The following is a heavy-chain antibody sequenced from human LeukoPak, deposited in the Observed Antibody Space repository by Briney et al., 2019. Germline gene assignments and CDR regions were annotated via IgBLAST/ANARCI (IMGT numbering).Heavy chain of an antibody. Sequence: GGSLRLSCAASGFTFSSYWMHWVRQAPGKGLVWVSRTNHDGSSTTYADSVKGRFTMSRDNAANMLYLQMNSLRADDTAVYYCVRGIAEAANDHWGQGTLVTVSS. D-gene: IGHD6-19*01. CDR2: TNHDGSST. CDR3: VRGIAEAANDH. V-gene: IGHV3-74*01. J-gene: IGHJ4*02. CDR1: GFTFSSYW.